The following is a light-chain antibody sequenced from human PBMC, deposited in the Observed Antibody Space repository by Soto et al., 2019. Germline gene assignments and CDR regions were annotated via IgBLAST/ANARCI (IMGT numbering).Light chain of an antibody. Sequence: DIQMTQYPSSLSASVGDRVTITCRASQSISRYLNWYQQIPGKAPKLLIYAASTLQSGVPSRFSGSGSGTDFTLTISSLQPEDFATYYCQQSYEIPLTFGEGTKVEIK. V-gene: IGKV1-39*01. CDR1: QSISRY. CDR2: AAS. CDR3: QQSYEIPLT. J-gene: IGKJ4*01.